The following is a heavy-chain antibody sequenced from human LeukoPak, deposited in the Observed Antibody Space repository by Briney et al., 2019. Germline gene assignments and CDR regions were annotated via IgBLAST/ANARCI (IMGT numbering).Heavy chain of an antibody. D-gene: IGHD3-16*01. Sequence: PGGSLRLSCAASGFTYSSNWMHWVRQAPGKGLVLVSRVSGDGSITYYADSVKGRFTMSRDNAKNTLYLQINSLRVEDTAVYYCARQNYGNPDYWGQGTLVTVSS. V-gene: IGHV3-74*01. J-gene: IGHJ4*02. CDR2: VSGDGSIT. CDR3: ARQNYGNPDY. CDR1: GFTYSSNW.